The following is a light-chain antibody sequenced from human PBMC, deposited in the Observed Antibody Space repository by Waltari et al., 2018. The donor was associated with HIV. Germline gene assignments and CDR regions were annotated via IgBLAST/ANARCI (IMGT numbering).Light chain of an antibody. J-gene: IGKJ3*01. V-gene: IGKV3-20*01. CDR1: QSVSSSY. CDR2: GAS. CDR3: QQFGSSPL. Sequence: EIVLTQSPGTLSLSPGERATLSCRASQSVSSSYLAWYQQKPGQAPRLLIYGASRRATDIPDRFSGSGSGTDFTLTISRLEPEDFAVYYCQQFGSSPLFGPGAKVDIK.